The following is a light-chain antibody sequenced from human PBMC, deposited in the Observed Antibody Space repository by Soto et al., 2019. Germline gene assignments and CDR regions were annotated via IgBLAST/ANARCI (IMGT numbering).Light chain of an antibody. Sequence: QSVLTQPPSVSGAPGQRIPISCTQSGSNIGAGYDVHWYRQLPGTAPKLLLYGDNNRPSGVPDRFSGSKSGTSASLAITGLQAEDEADYYCQSYDSSLIRFFGTGTKVTVL. CDR2: GDN. CDR3: QSYDSSLIRF. J-gene: IGLJ1*01. V-gene: IGLV1-40*01. CDR1: GSNIGAGYD.